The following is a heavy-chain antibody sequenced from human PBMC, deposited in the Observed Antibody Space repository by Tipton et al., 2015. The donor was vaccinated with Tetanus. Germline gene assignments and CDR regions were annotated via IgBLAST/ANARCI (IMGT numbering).Heavy chain of an antibody. CDR2: ISHSENT. V-gene: IGHV4-34*01. CDR1: GALLTTGGYS. J-gene: IGHJ4*02. D-gene: IGHD5-24*01. Sequence: TLSLTCNVTGALLTTGGYSWGWIRQPPGKGLEWIGEISHSENTNYNPSLQSRVTISMNTANNHIYLNLTSVTAADTAVYYCARWRDGFNRALDSWGQGIMVTVSS. CDR3: ARWRDGFNRALDS.